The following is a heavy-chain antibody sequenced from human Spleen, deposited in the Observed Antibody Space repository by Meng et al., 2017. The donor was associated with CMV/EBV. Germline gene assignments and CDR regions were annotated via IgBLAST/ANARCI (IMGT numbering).Heavy chain of an antibody. CDR1: GYTFTGYY. V-gene: IGHV1-18*04. CDR2: INSKNGNT. J-gene: IGHJ5*02. CDR3: ARDLRDPDNWFDP. Sequence: ASVKVSCKASGYTFTGYYMHWVRQAPGQGLEWMGWINSKNGNTNYAQKLQSRLTLTTDTPTSTAYMELRSLRSDDTAVYYCARDLRDPDNWFDPWGQGTLVTVSS.